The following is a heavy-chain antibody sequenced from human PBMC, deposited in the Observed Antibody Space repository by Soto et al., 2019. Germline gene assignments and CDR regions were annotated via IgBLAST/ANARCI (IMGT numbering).Heavy chain of an antibody. V-gene: IGHV3-33*01. J-gene: IGHJ4*02. Sequence: QVQLVESGGGVVQPGRSLRLSCAASGFTFSSYGMHWVRQAPGKGLEWMAVIWYDGSNKYYADSVKGRFTISRDNSKNTLYLQMNSLRAEDTAVYYCARQQGCFDYWGQGTLVTVSS. CDR2: IWYDGSNK. CDR1: GFTFSSYG. D-gene: IGHD6-13*01. CDR3: ARQQGCFDY.